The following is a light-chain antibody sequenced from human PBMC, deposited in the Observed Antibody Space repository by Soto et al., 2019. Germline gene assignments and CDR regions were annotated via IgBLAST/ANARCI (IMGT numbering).Light chain of an antibody. CDR1: QSITRC. V-gene: IGKV1-5*01. CDR2: GAS. J-gene: IGKJ1*01. CDR3: QQYNNWPRT. Sequence: IQITQSPSTLSGSVGDRVTITCRASQSITRCMAWYQQKPGQAPRLLIYGASTMATGIPSRFSGSRSGTEFTLTISSLQSEDFAVYYCQQYNNWPRTFGQGTKVDIK.